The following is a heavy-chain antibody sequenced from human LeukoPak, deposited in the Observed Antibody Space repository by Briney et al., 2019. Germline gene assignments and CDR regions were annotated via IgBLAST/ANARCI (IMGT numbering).Heavy chain of an antibody. V-gene: IGHV3-21*01. J-gene: IGHJ4*02. Sequence: GGSLGLSCAASGFIFSSYSMNWVRQAPGKGLEWVSSISSRSSYIYYADSVKGRFTISRDNAKNSLYLQMNSLRAEDTAVYYCARDAYYDYVWGRPGANDYWGQGTLVTVSS. CDR2: ISSRSSYI. CDR1: GFIFSSYS. D-gene: IGHD3-16*01. CDR3: ARDAYYDYVWGRPGANDY.